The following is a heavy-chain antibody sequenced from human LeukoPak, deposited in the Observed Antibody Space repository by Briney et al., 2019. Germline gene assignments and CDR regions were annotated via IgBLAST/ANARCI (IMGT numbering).Heavy chain of an antibody. J-gene: IGHJ3*02. CDR1: GGSFSGYY. V-gene: IGHV4-34*01. D-gene: IGHD6-19*01. Sequence: PSETLSLTCAVYGGSFSGYYWSWLRQPPGKGLEWIGEINHSGSTNYNPSLKSRVTMSVDTSKNQFSLTLSSVTAADTAVYYCARDSGSGWYGAAFDIWGQGTMVTVSS. CDR2: INHSGST. CDR3: ARDSGSGWYGAAFDI.